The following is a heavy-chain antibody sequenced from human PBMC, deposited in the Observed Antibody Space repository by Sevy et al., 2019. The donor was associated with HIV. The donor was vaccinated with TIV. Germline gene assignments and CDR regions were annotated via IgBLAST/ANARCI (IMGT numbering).Heavy chain of an antibody. Sequence: ASVKVSCKASGYSFSDNGYYIHWVRQAPGQGLEWMGWINPKSGSTNYAQKFQGRVSMTRDTSVSTANMVMSRLSSDDTTVYYCARESYDFWTGPVDYDYGMHVWGQGTTVTVSS. J-gene: IGHJ6*02. CDR1: GYSFSDNGYY. D-gene: IGHD3-3*01. CDR2: INPKSGST. V-gene: IGHV1-2*02. CDR3: ARESYDFWTGPVDYDYGMHV.